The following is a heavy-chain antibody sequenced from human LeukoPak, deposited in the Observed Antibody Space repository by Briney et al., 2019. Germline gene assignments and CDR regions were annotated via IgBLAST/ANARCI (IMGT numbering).Heavy chain of an antibody. CDR2: IHGNDGST. J-gene: IGHJ4*02. CDR1: GFIFSNYA. D-gene: IGHD2-21*02. Sequence: GGSLRLSCAASGFIFSNYAMTWVRQAPGKGLEWVSSIHGNDGSTYYADSVRGRFTISRDNSKNTLYLQVNSLTAEDTAVYSCAKARRVGDCTPFDYLGQGTLVTVSS. CDR3: AKARRVGDCTPFDY. V-gene: IGHV3-23*01.